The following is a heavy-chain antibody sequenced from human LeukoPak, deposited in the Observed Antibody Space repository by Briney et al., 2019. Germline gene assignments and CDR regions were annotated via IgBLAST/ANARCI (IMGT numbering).Heavy chain of an antibody. D-gene: IGHD6-13*01. J-gene: IGHJ6*02. CDR3: AREGGLYSSSWYEYYYYYGMDV. CDR1: GFTFSSYS. CDR2: ISSSSSTI. Sequence: GGSLRLSCAASGFTFSSYSMNWVRQAPGKGLEWVSYISSSSSTIYYAGSVKGRFTISRDNAKNSLYLQMNSLRAEDTAVYYCAREGGLYSSSWYEYYYYYGMDVWGQGTTVTVSS. V-gene: IGHV3-48*01.